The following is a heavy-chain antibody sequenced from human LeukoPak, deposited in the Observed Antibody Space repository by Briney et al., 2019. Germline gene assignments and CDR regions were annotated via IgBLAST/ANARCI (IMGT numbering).Heavy chain of an antibody. J-gene: IGHJ4*02. CDR1: GGTFSSYA. Sequence: SVKVSCKASGGTFSSYAISWGRRAPGQGLEWMGGIIPIFGTANYAQKFQGRVTITTDESTSTAYMELSSLRSEDTAVYYCARGGTSPAHFDYWGQGTLVTVSS. V-gene: IGHV1-69*05. D-gene: IGHD3-16*01. CDR2: IIPIFGTA. CDR3: ARGGTSPAHFDY.